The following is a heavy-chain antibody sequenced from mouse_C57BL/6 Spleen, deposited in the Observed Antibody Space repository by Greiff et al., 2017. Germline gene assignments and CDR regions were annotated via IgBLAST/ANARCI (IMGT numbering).Heavy chain of an antibody. V-gene: IGHV1-69*01. CDR1: GYTFTSYW. CDR2: IDPSDSYT. D-gene: IGHD2-3*01. Sequence: QVQLQQPGAELVMPGASVKLSCKASGYTFTSYWMHWVKQRPGQGLEWIGEIDPSDSYTNYHQKFKGKSTLTVDKSSSTAYMQLSSLTSEDSAVXYCARRKGLLKGGLYYFDYWGQGTTLTVSS. CDR3: ARRKGLLKGGLYYFDY. J-gene: IGHJ2*01.